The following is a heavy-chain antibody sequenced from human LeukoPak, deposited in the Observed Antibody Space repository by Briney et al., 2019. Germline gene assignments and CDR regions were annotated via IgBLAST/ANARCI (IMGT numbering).Heavy chain of an antibody. CDR2: IKQDGSEK. CDR1: GFTFSDYW. CDR3: ARETRDASGSYQPFHY. Sequence: PGGSLRLSCAASGFTFSDYWMSWVRQAPGKGREGVANIKQDGSEKYYVDSVKGRFTISRDNAKNSLYLQMNSLRAEDTAVYYCARETRDASGSYQPFHYWGQGTLVTVSS. J-gene: IGHJ4*02. V-gene: IGHV3-7*01. D-gene: IGHD3-10*01.